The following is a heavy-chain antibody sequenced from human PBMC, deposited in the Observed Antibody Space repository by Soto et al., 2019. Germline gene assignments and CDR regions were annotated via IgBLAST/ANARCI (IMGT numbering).Heavy chain of an antibody. CDR2: ISAYNGNT. J-gene: IGHJ6*03. CDR1: GYTFTSYG. D-gene: IGHD3-3*01. Sequence: ASVKVSCKASGYTFTSYGISWVRQAPGQGLEWMGWISAYNGNTNYAQKLQGRVTMTTDTSTSTAYMELRSLRSDDTAVYYCARDCLYNWPTEWYYDFWSGYYYYYYYMDVWGKGTTVTVSS. CDR3: ARDCLYNWPTEWYYDFWSGYYYYYYYMDV. V-gene: IGHV1-18*01.